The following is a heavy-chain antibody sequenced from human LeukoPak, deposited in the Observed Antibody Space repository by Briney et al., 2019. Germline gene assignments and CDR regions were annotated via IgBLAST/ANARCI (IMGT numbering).Heavy chain of an antibody. D-gene: IGHD6-19*01. V-gene: IGHV1-18*01. J-gene: IGHJ3*02. CDR2: ISAYNGNT. CDR3: ARDGISSGWYYDAFDI. CDR1: GYTFTTYD. Sequence: ASVKVSCKASGYTFTTYDISWVRQAPGQGLEWMGWISAYNGNTNYAQKLQGRVTMTTDTSTSTAYMELRSLRSDDTAVYYCARDGISSGWYYDAFDIWGQGTMVTVSS.